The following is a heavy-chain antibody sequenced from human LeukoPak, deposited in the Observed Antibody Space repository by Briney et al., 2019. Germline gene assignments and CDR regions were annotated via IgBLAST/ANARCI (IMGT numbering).Heavy chain of an antibody. J-gene: IGHJ6*03. CDR1: GGSISSGSYY. V-gene: IGHV4-61*02. CDR3: ASGVVVPAAPGEYYYYYMDV. Sequence: SQTLSLTCTVSGGSISSGSYYWSWIRQPAGKGLEWIGRIYTSGSTNYNPSLKSRVTISVDTSKNQFSLKLSSVTAADTAVYYCASGVVVPAAPGEYYYYYMDVWGKGTTVTVSS. CDR2: IYTSGST. D-gene: IGHD2-2*01.